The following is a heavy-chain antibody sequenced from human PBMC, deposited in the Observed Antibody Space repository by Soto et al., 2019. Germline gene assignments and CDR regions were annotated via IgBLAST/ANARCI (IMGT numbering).Heavy chain of an antibody. Sequence: SETLSLTCTVSGVSISSGDYYWSWIRQPPGKGLEWIGNIYYSGSTYYNPSLKSRVTISVDTSKNQFSLKLSSVTAADTAVYYCARRHSSPYFDYWGQGTLVTVSS. J-gene: IGHJ4*02. CDR2: IYYSGST. V-gene: IGHV4-30-4*01. D-gene: IGHD6-13*01. CDR1: GVSISSGDYY. CDR3: ARRHSSPYFDY.